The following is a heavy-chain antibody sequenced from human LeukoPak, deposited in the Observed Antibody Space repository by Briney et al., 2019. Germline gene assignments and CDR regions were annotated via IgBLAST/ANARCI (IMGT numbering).Heavy chain of an antibody. V-gene: IGHV4-59*01. D-gene: IGHD2-2*01. CDR3: ARGYQLLFNY. CDR1: GGSISDYY. Sequence: KPSETLSLTCTVSGGSISDYYWSWIRQPPGKGLEWIGYIYYSGSTNYNPSLKSRVTISVDTSKNQFSLKLTSVTAADTAVYYCARGYQLLFNYWGQGTLVTVSS. J-gene: IGHJ4*02. CDR2: IYYSGST.